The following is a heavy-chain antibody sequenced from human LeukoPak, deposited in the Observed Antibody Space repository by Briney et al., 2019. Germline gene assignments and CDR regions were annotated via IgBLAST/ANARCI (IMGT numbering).Heavy chain of an antibody. Sequence: PGGSLRLSCAASGFTFSSYAMSWVRQAPGKGLEWVSAISGSGGSTYYADSVKGRFTISRDNSKNTLYLQMNSLRAEDTAVYYCARPLSYDSSGYDYWGQGTLVTVSS. CDR1: GFTFSSYA. CDR3: ARPLSYDSSGYDY. J-gene: IGHJ4*02. CDR2: ISGSGGST. D-gene: IGHD3-22*01. V-gene: IGHV3-23*01.